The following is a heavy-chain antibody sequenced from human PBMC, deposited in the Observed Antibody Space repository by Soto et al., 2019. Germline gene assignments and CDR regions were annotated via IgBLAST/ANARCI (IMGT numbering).Heavy chain of an antibody. CDR1: GGSMISYY. Sequence: SETLSLTCTVSGGSMISYYWSWIRQPPGRGLEWIGFIYYAGSTKYNPSLNSRVTISVDTSKNQFSLKLTSVTAADTAVYYCARENYYGSGTYFRLDVWGQGTRVTVSS. D-gene: IGHD3-10*01. CDR2: IYYAGST. J-gene: IGHJ6*02. V-gene: IGHV4-59*01. CDR3: ARENYYGSGTYFRLDV.